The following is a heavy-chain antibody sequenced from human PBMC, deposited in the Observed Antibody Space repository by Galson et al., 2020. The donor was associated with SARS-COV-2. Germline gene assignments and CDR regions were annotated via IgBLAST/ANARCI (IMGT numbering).Heavy chain of an antibody. CDR3: ARDGDNTGWYPYYYYGLDV. Sequence: GESLKISCAASGFTFSNHWMHWVRQAPGMGMVWVSRVNSDGSTHYADSVKGRFTISRDSANNTVYLQMDSLRAEDTAVYYCARDGDNTGWYPYYYYGLDVWGQGTTVTVSS. J-gene: IGHJ6*02. V-gene: IGHV3-74*01. CDR2: VNSDGST. D-gene: IGHD6-19*01. CDR1: GFTFSNHW.